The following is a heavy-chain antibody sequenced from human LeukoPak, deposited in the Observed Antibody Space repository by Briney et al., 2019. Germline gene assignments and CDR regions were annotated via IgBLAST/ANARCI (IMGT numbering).Heavy chain of an antibody. Sequence: PSETLSLTCTVSGGSISSYYWSWIRQPPGKGLEWIGYIYYSGSTNYNPSLKSRVTISVDTSKNQFSLKLSSVTPADTAVYYCAREDVGLHFDYWGQGTLVTVSS. CDR3: AREDVGLHFDY. J-gene: IGHJ4*02. CDR1: GGSISSYY. CDR2: IYYSGST. D-gene: IGHD2-15*01. V-gene: IGHV4-59*01.